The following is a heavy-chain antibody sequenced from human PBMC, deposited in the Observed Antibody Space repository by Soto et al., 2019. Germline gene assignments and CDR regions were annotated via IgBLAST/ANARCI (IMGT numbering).Heavy chain of an antibody. D-gene: IGHD2-15*01. Sequence: QVQLQESGPGLVKPSQTLSLTCTVSGGSISSGGYYWSWIRQHPGKGLEWIGYIYYSGSTYYNPSLKSRVTISVATSKTQFSLKLSSVTAADPAVYYCAREERVGRGYCSGGSCNYYGMDVWGQGTTVTVSS. CDR2: IYYSGST. CDR3: AREERVGRGYCSGGSCNYYGMDV. J-gene: IGHJ6*02. V-gene: IGHV4-31*03. CDR1: GGSISSGGYY.